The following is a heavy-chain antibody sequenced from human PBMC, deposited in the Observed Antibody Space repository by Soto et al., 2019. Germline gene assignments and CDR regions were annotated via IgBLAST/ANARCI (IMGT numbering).Heavy chain of an antibody. CDR3: ALRRVAYADF. V-gene: IGHV3-53*01. CDR2: LYSGGNT. CDR1: GFTVTNNE. D-gene: IGHD2-2*01. Sequence: PGGSLRLSCAASGFTVTNNEMSWVRQAPGKGLEWVSILYSGGNTYYADSVGGRFTISRDGSKNTLYLHMNSLRAEDTAVYYCALRRVAYADFWGQGTRVTVSS. J-gene: IGHJ4*02.